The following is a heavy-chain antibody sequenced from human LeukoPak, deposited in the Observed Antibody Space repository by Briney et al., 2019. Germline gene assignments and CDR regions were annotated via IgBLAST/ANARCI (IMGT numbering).Heavy chain of an antibody. CDR1: GFTFSNAW. D-gene: IGHD3-22*01. V-gene: IGHV3-23*01. CDR2: ISGSGGST. J-gene: IGHJ4*02. CDR3: AKVAYYDSSGHFDY. Sequence: PGGSLRLSCAASGFTFSNAWMSWVRQAPGKGLEWVSAISGSGGSTYYADSVKGRFTISRDNSKNTLYLQMNSLRAEDTAVYYCAKVAYYDSSGHFDYWGQGTLVTVSS.